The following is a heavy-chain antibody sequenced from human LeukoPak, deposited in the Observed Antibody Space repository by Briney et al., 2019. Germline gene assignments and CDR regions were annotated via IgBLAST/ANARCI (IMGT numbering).Heavy chain of an antibody. CDR2: ISTRGSTI. CDR3: ARAGLVYYFDY. CDR1: GFTFSNYE. D-gene: IGHD3/OR15-3a*01. V-gene: IGHV3-48*03. Sequence: GGSLRLSCEVSGFTFSNYEMNWVRQAPGKGLEWVSYISTRGSTIYYADSVKGRFTISRDNSKNTLYLQMNSLRAEDTAVYYCARAGLVYYFDYWGQGTLVTVSS. J-gene: IGHJ4*02.